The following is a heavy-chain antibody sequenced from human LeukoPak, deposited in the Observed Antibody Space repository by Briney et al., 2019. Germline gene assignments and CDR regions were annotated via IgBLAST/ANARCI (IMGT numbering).Heavy chain of an antibody. D-gene: IGHD2-15*01. CDR2: IIPILGIA. V-gene: IGHV1-69*04. CDR1: GGTFSSYA. CDR3: ARMRAQCSGGSCYSRGDAFDI. J-gene: IGHJ3*02. Sequence: SVKVSCKASGGTFSSYAISWVRQAPGQGLEWMGRIIPILGIANYAQKFQGRVTITADKSTSTAYMELSSLRSEDTAVYYCARMRAQCSGGSCYSRGDAFDIWGQGTMVTVSS.